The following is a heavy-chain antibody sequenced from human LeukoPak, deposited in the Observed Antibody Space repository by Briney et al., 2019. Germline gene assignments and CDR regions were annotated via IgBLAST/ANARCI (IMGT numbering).Heavy chain of an antibody. Sequence: SETLSLTCTVSGGSISSSYWSWIRQPPGKGLEWIGYIYYTGSTTYNPSLKSRVTISVDTSKNQFSLKLRSVTAADTAVHYCARDYGDIPPDWYYDLCGRGTLVTVSS. CDR1: GGSISSSY. CDR2: IYYTGST. J-gene: IGHJ2*01. D-gene: IGHD4-17*01. V-gene: IGHV4-59*01. CDR3: ARDYGDIPPDWYYDL.